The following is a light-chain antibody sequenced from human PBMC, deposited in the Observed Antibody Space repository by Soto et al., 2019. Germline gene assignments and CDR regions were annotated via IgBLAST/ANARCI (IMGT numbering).Light chain of an antibody. V-gene: IGKV3-15*01. Sequence: EIVMTQSPATLSVSPGERATPSFRARQRISSNLAWYQQKPGQAPRLLIYGASTRATGIPARLSGSGSGTEFTLTISSLQSEDFAVYYCQQYHNWWTFGQGTKVDIK. J-gene: IGKJ1*01. CDR1: QRISSN. CDR2: GAS. CDR3: QQYHNWWT.